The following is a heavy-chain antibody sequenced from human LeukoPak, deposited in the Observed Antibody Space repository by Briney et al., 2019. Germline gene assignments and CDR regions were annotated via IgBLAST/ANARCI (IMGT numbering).Heavy chain of an antibody. J-gene: IGHJ6*03. CDR2: ISPSGTVI. CDR3: ARAGYYMDV. CDR1: GFTFSNYE. V-gene: IGHV3-48*03. Sequence: GGSLRLSCAASGFTFSNYEMTWVRQAPGKGLEWLSYISPSGTVIYYADSVKGRFTISGDNAKNSLYLQMNSLRAEDTAVYYCARAGYYMDVWGKGTTVTVSS.